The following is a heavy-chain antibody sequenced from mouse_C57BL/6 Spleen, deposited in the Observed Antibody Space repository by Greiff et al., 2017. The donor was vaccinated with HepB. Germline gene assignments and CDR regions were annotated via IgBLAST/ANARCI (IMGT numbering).Heavy chain of an antibody. V-gene: IGHV14-4*01. CDR2: IDPENGDT. CDR3: TTYYYGSSYGYFDV. CDR1: GFNIKDDY. Sequence: VQLQQSGAELVRPGASVKLSCTASGFNIKDDYMHWVKQRPEQGLEWIGWIDPENGDTEYASKFQGKATITADISSNTAYLQLSSLTSEDTAVYYCTTYYYGSSYGYFDVWGTGTTVTVSS. J-gene: IGHJ1*03. D-gene: IGHD1-1*01.